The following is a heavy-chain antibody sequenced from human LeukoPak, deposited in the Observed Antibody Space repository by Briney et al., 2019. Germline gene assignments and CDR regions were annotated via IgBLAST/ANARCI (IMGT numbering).Heavy chain of an antibody. J-gene: IGHJ5*02. Sequence: PSETLSLTCAVYGGSFSGYYWKWVRQPPGKGLEWIGYIYYRGSTNYNPSLKSRVTISVDTSKNQFSLNLTSVTAADTAVYYCARFTPQGYGWGGYNRFDPWGQGTLVTVSS. CDR3: ARFTPQGYGWGGYNRFDP. V-gene: IGHV4-34*11. CDR1: GGSFSGYY. D-gene: IGHD3-16*01. CDR2: IYYRGST.